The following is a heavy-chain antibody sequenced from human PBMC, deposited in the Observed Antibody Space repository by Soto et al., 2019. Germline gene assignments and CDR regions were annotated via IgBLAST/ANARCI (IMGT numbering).Heavy chain of an antibody. CDR2: FDPEDGET. CDR3: ATDPMVATSESFDY. CDR1: GYTLTELS. V-gene: IGHV1-24*01. Sequence: GAAAMVSCKDWGYTLTELSMHWGRQAPGKGLEWMGGFDPEDGETIYAQKFQGRVTMTEDTSTDTAYMELSSLRSEDTAVYYCATDPMVATSESFDYWG. D-gene: IGHD5-12*01. J-gene: IGHJ4*01.